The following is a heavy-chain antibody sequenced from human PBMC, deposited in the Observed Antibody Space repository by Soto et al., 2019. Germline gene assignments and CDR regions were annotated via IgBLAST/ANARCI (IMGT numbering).Heavy chain of an antibody. CDR3: ARSVAVPGAHIDY. V-gene: IGHV4-59*01. D-gene: IGHD6-19*01. Sequence: NPSETLSLTCSVSGGSISGSYWGWIRQSPGKGLEWLGYVYYTGSTNYSPSLRSRVSISVDTSKNEFSLRLSSVTAADTAVYFCARSVAVPGAHIDYWGQGTQVTVSS. CDR1: GGSISGSY. CDR2: VYYTGST. J-gene: IGHJ4*02.